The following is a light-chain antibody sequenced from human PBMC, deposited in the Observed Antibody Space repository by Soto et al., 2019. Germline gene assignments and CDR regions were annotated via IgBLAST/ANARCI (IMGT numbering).Light chain of an antibody. Sequence: DIVLTQFPGTLSLSPGERATLXXRASQSVSSSYLAWYQQKPGQAPRFXIYGASARATGIPDRFSGSGSGTDFTLTITRLEPEDFAIYYCQQYSRSPPTFGRGTKVDIK. J-gene: IGKJ1*01. CDR3: QQYSRSPPT. V-gene: IGKV3-20*01. CDR1: QSVSSSY. CDR2: GAS.